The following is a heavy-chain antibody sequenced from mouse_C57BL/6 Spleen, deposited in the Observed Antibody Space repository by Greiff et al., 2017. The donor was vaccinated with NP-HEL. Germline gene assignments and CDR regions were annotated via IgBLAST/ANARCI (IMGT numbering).Heavy chain of an antibody. D-gene: IGHD3-2*02. CDR3: AKDSSGSYYFDY. CDR2: ISSGGSYT. CDR1: GFTFSSYG. J-gene: IGHJ2*01. Sequence: EVQLVESGGDLVKPGGSLKLSCAASGFTFSSYGMSWVRQTPDKRLEWVATISSGGSYTYYPDSVKGRFTISRDNAKNTLYLQMSSLKSEDTAMYYCAKDSSGSYYFDYWGQGTTLTVSS. V-gene: IGHV5-6*01.